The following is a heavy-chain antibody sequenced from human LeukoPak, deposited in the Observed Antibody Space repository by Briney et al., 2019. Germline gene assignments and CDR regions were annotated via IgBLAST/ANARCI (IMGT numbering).Heavy chain of an antibody. Sequence: SETLSLTCTVSGGYISSGPFFWSWVRQPAGKGLEWIGRVSPSGSTNYNPSLKSRVTISVDTSKNQFSLKLSSVTAADTAVYYCARGRGGLGREFDYWGQGILVTVSS. J-gene: IGHJ4*02. CDR1: GGYISSGPFF. CDR3: ARGRGGLGREFDY. V-gene: IGHV4-61*02. CDR2: VSPSGST. D-gene: IGHD6-19*01.